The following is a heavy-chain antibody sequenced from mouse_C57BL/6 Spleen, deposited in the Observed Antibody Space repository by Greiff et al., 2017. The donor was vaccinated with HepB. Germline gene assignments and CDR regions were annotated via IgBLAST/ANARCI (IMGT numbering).Heavy chain of an antibody. J-gene: IGHJ4*01. CDR2: INPSSGYT. V-gene: IGHV1-7*01. CDR1: GYTFTSYW. Sequence: VQRVESGAELAKPGASVKLSCKASGYTFTSYWMHWVKQRPGQGLEWIGYINPSSGYTKYNQKFKDKATLTADKSSSTAYMQLSSLTYEDSAVYYCARTPSLRDYAMDYWGQGTSVTVSS. CDR3: ARTPSLRDYAMDY. D-gene: IGHD1-1*01.